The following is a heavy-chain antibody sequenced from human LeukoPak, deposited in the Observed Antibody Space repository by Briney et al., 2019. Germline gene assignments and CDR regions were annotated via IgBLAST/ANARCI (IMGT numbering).Heavy chain of an antibody. D-gene: IGHD1-1*01. CDR1: GGTFSSYA. CDR2: IIPIFGTA. J-gene: IGHJ4*02. V-gene: IGHV1-69*01. Sequence: ASVKVSCKASGGTFSSYAISWVRQAPGQGLEWMGGIIPIFGTANYAQKFQGRVTITADESTSTAYMELNSLRAEDTAVYYCAKQLRGGLDYWGQGTLVTVSS. CDR3: AKQLRGGLDY.